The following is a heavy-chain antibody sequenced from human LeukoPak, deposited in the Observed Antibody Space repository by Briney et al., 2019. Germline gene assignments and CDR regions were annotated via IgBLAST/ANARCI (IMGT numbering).Heavy chain of an antibody. CDR1: GFTFSSYW. Sequence: QPGGSLRLSCAASGFTFSSYWMSWVRQAPGKGLEWVANIKQDGSEKYYVDSVKGRFTISRDNAKNSLYLQMNSLRAEDTAVYYCARDGYDILTGKELDYWGQGTLVTVSS. J-gene: IGHJ4*02. CDR3: ARDGYDILTGKELDY. V-gene: IGHV3-7*03. CDR2: IKQDGSEK. D-gene: IGHD3-9*01.